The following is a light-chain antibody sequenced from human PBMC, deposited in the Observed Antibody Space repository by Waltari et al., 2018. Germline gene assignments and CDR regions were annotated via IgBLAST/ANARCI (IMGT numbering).Light chain of an antibody. CDR3: QSYDNSLSTSVV. V-gene: IGLV1-40*01. J-gene: IGLJ2*01. CDR2: GDT. Sequence: QSVLAQPPSVSGAPGQRVTISCTGSSSNTGAGYDVHCYQKLPGTAPKLLIYGDTNRPSGVPDRFSGSKSGTSASLAIIGLQAEDEADYYCQSYDNSLSTSVVFGGGTKLTVL. CDR1: SSNTGAGYD.